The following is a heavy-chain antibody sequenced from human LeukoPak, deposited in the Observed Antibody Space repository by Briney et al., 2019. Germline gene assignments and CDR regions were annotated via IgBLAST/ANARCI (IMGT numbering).Heavy chain of an antibody. V-gene: IGHV3-23*01. CDR1: GFTFSSYA. J-gene: IGHJ4*02. CDR3: AKGGYSGYVGWDYFDY. Sequence: GGSLRLSCAASGFTFSSYAMSWVRQAPGKGLEWVSATSGSGGSTYYADSVKGQFTISRDNSKNTLYLQMNSLRAEDTAVYYCAKGGYSGYVGWDYFDYWGQGTLVTVSS. CDR2: TSGSGGST. D-gene: IGHD5-12*01.